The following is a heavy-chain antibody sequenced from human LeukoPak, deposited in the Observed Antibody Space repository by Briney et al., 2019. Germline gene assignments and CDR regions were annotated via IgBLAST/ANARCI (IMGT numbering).Heavy chain of an antibody. J-gene: IGHJ5*02. CDR3: ARQFYYGSGSTGNWFDP. D-gene: IGHD3-10*01. V-gene: IGHV4-34*01. CDR1: GGSFSGYY. CDR2: INHSGST. Sequence: PSETLSLTCAVYGGSFSGYYWSWIRQPPGKGLEWIGEINHSGSTNYNPSLKSRVTISVDTSKNQFSLKLTSVTAADTAVYYCARQFYYGSGSTGNWFDPWGQGTLVTVSS.